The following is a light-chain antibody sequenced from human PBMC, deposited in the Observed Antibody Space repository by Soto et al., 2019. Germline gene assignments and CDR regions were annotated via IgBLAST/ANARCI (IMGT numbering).Light chain of an antibody. J-gene: IGLJ3*02. Sequence: QAALTQPPSASGSPGQSVTISCTGTSSDVGGYNDVSWYQQHPGKAPQLMIYEVSNRPSGVPDRFPGSKSGNSASLTVSGLQAEHEAEYYCSSYAGSNNWVFGGGTKLTVL. CDR2: EVS. CDR1: SSDVGGYND. V-gene: IGLV2-8*01. CDR3: SSYAGSNNWV.